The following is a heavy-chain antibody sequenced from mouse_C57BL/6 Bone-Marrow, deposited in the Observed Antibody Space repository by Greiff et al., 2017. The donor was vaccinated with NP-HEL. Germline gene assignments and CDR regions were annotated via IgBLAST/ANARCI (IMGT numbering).Heavy chain of an antibody. V-gene: IGHV1-52*01. J-gene: IGHJ4*01. CDR3: ARAGGIGGCMDY. CDR1: GYTFTSYW. D-gene: IGHD2-14*01. Sequence: VQLQQPGAELVRPGSSVKLSCKASGYTFTSYWMHWVKQRPIQGLEWIGNIDPSDSETHYNQKFKDKATLTVDKSSSTAYMQLSSLTSEDSAVYCCARAGGIGGCMDYWGQGTSVTVSS. CDR2: IDPSDSET.